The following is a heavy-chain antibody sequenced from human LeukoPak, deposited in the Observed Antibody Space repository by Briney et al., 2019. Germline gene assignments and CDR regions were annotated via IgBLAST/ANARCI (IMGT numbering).Heavy chain of an antibody. CDR3: AKVIRSLVVVAAYAFDI. Sequence: GGSLRLSCAASGLTFSSYGMHWVRQAPGKGLEWVAFIRYDGSNKYYADSVKGRFTISRDNSKNTLYLQMNSLRAEDTAVYYCAKVIRSLVVVAAYAFDIWGQGTMVTVSS. J-gene: IGHJ3*02. CDR2: IRYDGSNK. V-gene: IGHV3-30*02. CDR1: GLTFSSYG. D-gene: IGHD2-15*01.